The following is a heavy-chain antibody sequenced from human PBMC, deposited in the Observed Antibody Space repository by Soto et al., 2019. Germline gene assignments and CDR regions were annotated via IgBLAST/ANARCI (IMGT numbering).Heavy chain of an antibody. D-gene: IGHD1-26*01. Sequence: QVQLVQSGAEVKKPGSSVKVSCKASGGTFSSYTISWVRQAPGQGLEWMGRIIPILGIANYAQKFQGRVTITADKATSTANMELSSLRSEDTAVYYCARGPPHELNSGSYHYWGQGTLVTVSS. CDR1: GGTFSSYT. J-gene: IGHJ4*02. V-gene: IGHV1-69*02. CDR2: IIPILGIA. CDR3: ARGPPHELNSGSYHY.